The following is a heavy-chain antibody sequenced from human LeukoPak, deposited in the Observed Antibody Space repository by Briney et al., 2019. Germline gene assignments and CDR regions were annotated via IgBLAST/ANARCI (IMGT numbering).Heavy chain of an antibody. V-gene: IGHV1-2*02. CDR2: INPNSGGT. CDR1: GYTFTGHY. D-gene: IGHD2-2*01. J-gene: IGHJ3*02. CDR3: ARVSTYGCSSTTCLVFDI. Sequence: GSLKVSCKASGYTFTGHYIHWVRQAPGQGLEWMGWINPNSGGTNYAQKFQGRVTMTRDTSVTTAYMEVSRLRSDDTGVYYCARVSTYGCSSTTCLVFDIWGQGTVVTLSS.